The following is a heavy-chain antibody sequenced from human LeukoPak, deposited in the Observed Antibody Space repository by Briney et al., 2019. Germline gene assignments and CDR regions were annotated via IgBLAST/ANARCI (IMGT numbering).Heavy chain of an antibody. J-gene: IGHJ2*01. CDR3: ARGLVAVAGYWYFDL. CDR1: GGTFSSYA. Sequence: ASVKVSCKASGGTFSSYAISWVRQAPGQGLERMGGIIPIFGTANYAQKFQGRVTITADKSTSTAYMELSSLRSEDTAVYYCARGLVAVAGYWYFDLWGRAPWSLSPQ. V-gene: IGHV1-69*06. D-gene: IGHD6-19*01. CDR2: IIPIFGTA.